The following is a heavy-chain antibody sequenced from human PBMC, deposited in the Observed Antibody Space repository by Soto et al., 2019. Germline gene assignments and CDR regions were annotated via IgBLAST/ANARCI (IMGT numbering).Heavy chain of an antibody. V-gene: IGHV4-61*01. CDR3: ARGFNSGWDPLDY. Sequence: SKTLSLTCTVSGSPVSRGSHLWSWIGQPPGKVLEWIGYIYYSGSTNYHPSLKSRVTISVDTSKNQFSLKLSSVTAADTAVYYCARGFNSGWDPLDYWGQGTLVTVSS. CDR1: GSPVSRGSHL. D-gene: IGHD6-19*01. CDR2: IYYSGST. J-gene: IGHJ4*02.